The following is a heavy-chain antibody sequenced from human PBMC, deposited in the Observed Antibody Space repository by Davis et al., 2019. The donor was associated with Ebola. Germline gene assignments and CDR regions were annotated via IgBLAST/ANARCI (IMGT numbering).Heavy chain of an antibody. D-gene: IGHD1-14*01. CDR1: GFTFSSYW. J-gene: IGHJ4*02. CDR2: INGNGGST. V-gene: IGHV3-23*01. CDR3: ANSSPAQNFYFDY. Sequence: GGSLRLSCAASGFTFSSYWMHWVRQAPGKGLEWVSAINGNGGSTYYADSVKGRFTLSRDNSKNTLYLQMNSLRAEDTAIYYCANSSPAQNFYFDYWGQGTLVTVSS.